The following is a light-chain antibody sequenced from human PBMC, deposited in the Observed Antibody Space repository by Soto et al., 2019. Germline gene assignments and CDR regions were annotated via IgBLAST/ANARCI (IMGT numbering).Light chain of an antibody. Sequence: DFAMIQSPLSLPVTLGQPASIACRSCQSLVYSDGNTYLNWFQQRPGQSPRRLIYKASNRDSGVPDRLSGSGSGTDFTLKISRVEAEDVGVYYCMKGTHWPPTCGQGTKVDIK. J-gene: IGKJ1*01. CDR3: MKGTHWPPT. CDR1: QSLVYSDGNTY. CDR2: KAS. V-gene: IGKV2-30*01.